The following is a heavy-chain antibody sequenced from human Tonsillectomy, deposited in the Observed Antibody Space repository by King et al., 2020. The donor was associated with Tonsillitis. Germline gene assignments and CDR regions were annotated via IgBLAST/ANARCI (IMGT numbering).Heavy chain of an antibody. CDR1: GFTFSSYS. CDR2: ISSSSSYI. D-gene: IGHD3-22*01. V-gene: IGHV3-21*01. J-gene: IGHJ4*02. Sequence: VQLVESGGGLVKPGGSLRLSCAASGFTFSSYSMNWVRQAPGKGLEWVSSISSSSSYIYYADSVKGRFTISRDNAKNSLYLQMNSLRAEDTAVYYCARDVSYYYDSSGYYSFAYWGQGTLVTVSS. CDR3: ARDVSYYYDSSGYYSFAY.